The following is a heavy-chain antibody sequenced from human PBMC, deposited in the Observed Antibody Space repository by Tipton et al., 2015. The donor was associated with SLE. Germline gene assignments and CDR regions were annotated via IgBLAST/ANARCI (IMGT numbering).Heavy chain of an antibody. Sequence: TLSLTCTVSGGSISSGSYYWSWIRQPAGKGLEWIGRIYTSGSTNYNPSLESRVTISIDASENQFSLKLTSVTAADTAVYYCARGGRSTFDSWGQGTLVTVSS. CDR2: IYTSGST. CDR1: GGSISSGSYY. CDR3: ARGGRSTFDS. J-gene: IGHJ4*02. V-gene: IGHV4-61*02.